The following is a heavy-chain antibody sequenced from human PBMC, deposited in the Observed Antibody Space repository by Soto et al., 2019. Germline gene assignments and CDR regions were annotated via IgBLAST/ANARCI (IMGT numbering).Heavy chain of an antibody. CDR1: EFTFRSYW. D-gene: IGHD1-7*01. CDR2: ISGDGSST. Sequence: PGGSLRLSCAASEFTFRSYWMHWVRQSPGKGLVWVSRISGDGSSTSYADSVKGRFTISRDNAKNTMNLQMDSLRAEDTAVYYCARSLPGTYGAFDLWGQGTMVTVSS. CDR3: ARSLPGTYGAFDL. J-gene: IGHJ3*01. V-gene: IGHV3-74*01.